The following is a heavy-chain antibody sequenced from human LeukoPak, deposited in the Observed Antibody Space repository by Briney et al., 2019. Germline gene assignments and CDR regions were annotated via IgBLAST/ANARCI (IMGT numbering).Heavy chain of an antibody. CDR3: ARTIGSYTTGWYNIDY. V-gene: IGHV5-51*01. D-gene: IGHD6-19*01. J-gene: IGHJ4*02. CDR1: GYSFTNYW. Sequence: GESLKISCKGSGYSFTNYWIAWGRQMPGKGLEWMGIIYPGDSDTRYSPSFQGQVTISADKSITTAYLQWSSLKATDTAIYYCARTIGSYTTGWYNIDYCGQGTLVTVSS. CDR2: IYPGDSDT.